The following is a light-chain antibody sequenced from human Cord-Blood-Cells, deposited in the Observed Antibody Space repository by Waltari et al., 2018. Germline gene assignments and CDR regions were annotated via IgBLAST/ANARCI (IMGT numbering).Light chain of an antibody. CDR3: QQYDNLPYT. V-gene: IGKV1-33*01. Sequence: DIQMTQSPSSLSASVRDRVTITCPASQDISNYLNWYQQKPGKAPKLLIYDASNLETGVPSRFSGSGSGTDFTFTISSLQPEDIATYYCQQYDNLPYTFGQGTKLEIK. J-gene: IGKJ2*01. CDR1: QDISNY. CDR2: DAS.